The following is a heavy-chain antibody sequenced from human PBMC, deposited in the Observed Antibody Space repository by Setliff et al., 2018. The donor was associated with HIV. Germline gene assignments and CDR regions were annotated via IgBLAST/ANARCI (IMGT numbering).Heavy chain of an antibody. D-gene: IGHD2-21*02. CDR1: AWSLSGYF. CDR2: INYAGVA. CDR3: TRGGAVTVLGIPSYAYFYGLDV. V-gene: IGHV4-34*01. Sequence: SETLSLTCGVDAWSLSGYFWVWVRQSPKRGLEWIGEINYAGVANYSPSLKSRVTMSLDTSKSQFSLKVSSATAADTAVYFCTRGGAVTVLGIPSYAYFYGLDVWGQGTTVTVSS. J-gene: IGHJ6*02.